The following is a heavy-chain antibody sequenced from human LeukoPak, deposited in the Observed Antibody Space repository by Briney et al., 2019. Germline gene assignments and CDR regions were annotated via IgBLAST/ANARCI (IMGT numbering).Heavy chain of an antibody. J-gene: IGHJ5*02. Sequence: GGSLRLSCAASGFTFDDYAMHWVRQAPGKGLEWVSGISWNSGSIGYADSVKGRFTISRDNAKNSLYLQMNSLRAEDTALYYCVIHGWFDPWGQGTLVTVSS. V-gene: IGHV3-9*01. D-gene: IGHD3-16*01. CDR1: GFTFDDYA. CDR2: ISWNSGSI. CDR3: VIHGWFDP.